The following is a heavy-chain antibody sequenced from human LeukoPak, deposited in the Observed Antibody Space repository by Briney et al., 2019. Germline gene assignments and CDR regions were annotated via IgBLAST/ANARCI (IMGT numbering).Heavy chain of an antibody. D-gene: IGHD2-21*01. CDR2: ISSSSSYI. V-gene: IGHV3-21*01. Sequence: GGSLRLSCAASGFTFSSYSMNWVRQAPGKGLEWVSPISSSSSYIYYADSVKGRFTISRDNAKNPLYLQMNSLRAEDTAVYYCARDESVIPFDIWGQGTMVTVSS. CDR3: ARDESVIPFDI. CDR1: GFTFSSYS. J-gene: IGHJ3*02.